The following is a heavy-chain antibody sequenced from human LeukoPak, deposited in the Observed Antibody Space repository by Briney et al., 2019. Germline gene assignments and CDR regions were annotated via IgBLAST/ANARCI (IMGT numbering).Heavy chain of an antibody. V-gene: IGHV4-39*07. CDR1: GGSISSSSYY. CDR3: ASLGCSGGSCYWFDP. J-gene: IGHJ5*02. Sequence: PSETLSLTCTVSGGSISSSSYYWGWIRQPPGKGLEWIGEIYHSGSTNYNPSLKSRVTISVDKSKNQFSLKLSSVTAADTAVYYCASLGCSGGSCYWFDPWGQGTLVTVSS. CDR2: IYHSGST. D-gene: IGHD2-15*01.